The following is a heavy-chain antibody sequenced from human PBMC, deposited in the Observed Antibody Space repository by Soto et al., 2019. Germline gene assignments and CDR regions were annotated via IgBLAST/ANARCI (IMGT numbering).Heavy chain of an antibody. D-gene: IGHD3-10*01. J-gene: IGHJ6*02. CDR3: AKDIGYYGSGSHRTRPYYYGTDV. Sequence: GGSLRLSCAASGFTFDDYAMHWVRQAPGKGLEWVSGISWNSGSIGYADSVKGRFTISRDNAKNSLYLQMNSLRAEDTALYYCAKDIGYYGSGSHRTRPYYYGTDVWGQGTTVTVSS. CDR2: ISWNSGSI. CDR1: GFTFDDYA. V-gene: IGHV3-9*01.